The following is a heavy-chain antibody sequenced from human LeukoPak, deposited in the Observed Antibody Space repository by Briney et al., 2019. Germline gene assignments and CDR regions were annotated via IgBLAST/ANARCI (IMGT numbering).Heavy chain of an antibody. J-gene: IGHJ4*02. D-gene: IGHD1-26*01. CDR3: AKDMYSGSRAYYFDY. V-gene: IGHV3-23*01. CDR1: GFTFSSYA. Sequence: GGSLRLSCAASGFTFSSYAMSWVRQAPGKGLEWVSAISGSGGSTYYADSVKGRFTISRDNSKNTLYLQMNSLRAENTAVYYCAKDMYSGSRAYYFDYWGQGTLVTVSS. CDR2: ISGSGGST.